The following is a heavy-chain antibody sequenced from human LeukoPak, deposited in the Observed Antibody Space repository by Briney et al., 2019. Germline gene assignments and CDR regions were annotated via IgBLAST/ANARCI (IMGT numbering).Heavy chain of an antibody. Sequence: GGSLRLSCAASGFTFNTYAMSWVRQARGKGVEWVSAIRATGDITYYAESVKGRFTISRDNFKNTVLLQMNTLRAEDTAIYYCVQDCAQPCWLMGSWGQGTLVTVSS. J-gene: IGHJ5*02. D-gene: IGHD6-19*01. V-gene: IGHV3-23*01. CDR2: IRATGDIT. CDR3: VQDCAQPCWLMGS. CDR1: GFTFNTYA.